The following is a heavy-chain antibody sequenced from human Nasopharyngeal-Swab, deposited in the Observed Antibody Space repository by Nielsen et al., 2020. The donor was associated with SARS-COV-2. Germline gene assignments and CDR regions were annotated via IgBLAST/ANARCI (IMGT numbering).Heavy chain of an antibody. V-gene: IGHV3-7*01. Sequence: GGSLRLSCAASGFTFSSYWMSWVRQAPGKGLEWVANIKQDGSGKYYVDSAKGRFTISRDNAKNTLYLQMNSLRAEDTAVYYCARSYNPPLNYYGMDVWGQGTTVTVSS. CDR2: IKQDGSGK. D-gene: IGHD5-24*01. CDR1: GFTFSSYW. J-gene: IGHJ6*02. CDR3: ARSYNPPLNYYGMDV.